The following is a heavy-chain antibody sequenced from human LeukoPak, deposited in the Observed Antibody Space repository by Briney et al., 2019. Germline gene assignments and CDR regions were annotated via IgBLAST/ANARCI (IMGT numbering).Heavy chain of an antibody. D-gene: IGHD3-16*01. J-gene: IGHJ4*02. CDR2: IYYSGST. Sequence: QTSETLSLTCTVSGGSISSSSYYWGWIRQPPGKGLEWIGSIYYSGSTYYNPSLKSRVTISVDTSKNQFSLKLSSVTAADTAVYYCARHYPRLRLRENTYYLDYWGQGTLVTVSS. V-gene: IGHV4-39*01. CDR1: GGSISSSSYY. CDR3: ARHYPRLRLRENTYYLDY.